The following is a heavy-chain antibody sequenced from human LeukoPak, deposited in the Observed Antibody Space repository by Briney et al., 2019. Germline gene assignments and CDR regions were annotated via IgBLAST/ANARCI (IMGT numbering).Heavy chain of an antibody. CDR3: ARRKDYCSGGSCYSGLIDY. CDR2: ISSSSSYI. CDR1: GFTFSSYW. D-gene: IGHD2-15*01. V-gene: IGHV3-21*01. J-gene: IGHJ4*02. Sequence: GGSLRLSCAASGFTFSSYWMSWVRQAPGKGLEWVSSISSSSSYIYYADSVKGRFTISRDNAKNSLYLQMNSLRAEDTAVYYCARRKDYCSGGSCYSGLIDYWGQGTLVTVSS.